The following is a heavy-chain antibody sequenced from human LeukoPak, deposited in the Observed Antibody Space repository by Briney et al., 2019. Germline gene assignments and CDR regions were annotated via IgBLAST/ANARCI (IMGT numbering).Heavy chain of an antibody. J-gene: IGHJ2*01. CDR2: INPSGGST. V-gene: IGHV1-69*11. CDR3: ARGRLGYYDSSGYYSWYFDL. D-gene: IGHD3-22*01. CDR1: GGTFSSYA. Sequence: ASVKVSCKASGGTFSSYAISWVRQAPGQGLEWMGIINPSGGSTSYAQKFQGRVTITADESTSTAYMELSSLRSEDTAVYYCARGRLGYYDSSGYYSWYFDLWGRGTLVTVSS.